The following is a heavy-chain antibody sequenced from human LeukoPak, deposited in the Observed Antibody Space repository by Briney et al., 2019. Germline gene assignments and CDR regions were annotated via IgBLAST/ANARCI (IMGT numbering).Heavy chain of an antibody. J-gene: IGHJ4*02. CDR1: GFTFSSYA. CDR2: ISYDGSNK. V-gene: IGHV3-30-3*01. D-gene: IGHD1-26*01. CDR3: ARDQVGYFDY. Sequence: GGSLRLSCAASGFTFSSYAMHWVRQAPGKGLEWVAVISYDGSNKYYADSVKGRFTISRDNSKNTLYLQMNSLRAEDTAVYYCARDQVGYFDYWGQGTLVTVSP.